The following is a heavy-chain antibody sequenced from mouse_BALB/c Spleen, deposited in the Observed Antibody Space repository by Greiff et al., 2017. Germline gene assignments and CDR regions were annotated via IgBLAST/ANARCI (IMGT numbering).Heavy chain of an antibody. CDR1: GFTFSSYG. D-gene: IGHD1-1*01. CDR2: INSNGGST. CDR3: ARARDGSSYFYAMDY. V-gene: IGHV5-6-3*01. Sequence: EVQVVESGGGLVQPGGSLKLSCAASGFTFSSYGMSWVRQTPDKRLELVATINSNGGSTYYPDSVKGRFTISRDNAKNTLYLQMSSLKSEDTAMYYCARARDGSSYFYAMDYWGQGTSVTVSS. J-gene: IGHJ4*01.